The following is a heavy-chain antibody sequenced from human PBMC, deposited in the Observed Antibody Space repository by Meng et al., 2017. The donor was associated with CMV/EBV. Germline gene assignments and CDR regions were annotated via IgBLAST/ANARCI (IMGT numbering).Heavy chain of an antibody. CDR1: GFTFSSSG. CDR3: AKDQGEVEYYYGSVEYTPDDYYFDY. V-gene: IGHV3-30*02. Sequence: LSLTCAASGFTFSSSGMHWVRQAPGKGLEWVAFIRYDGSNKYYADSVKGRFTISRDNSKNTLYLQMNSLRAEDTAVYYCAKDQGEVEYYYGSVEYTPDDYYFDYWGQGTLVTVSS. J-gene: IGHJ4*02. CDR2: IRYDGSNK. D-gene: IGHD3-10*01.